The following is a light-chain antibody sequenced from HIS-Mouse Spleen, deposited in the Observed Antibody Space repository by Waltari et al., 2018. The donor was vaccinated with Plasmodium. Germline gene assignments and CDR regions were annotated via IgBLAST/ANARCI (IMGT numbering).Light chain of an antibody. CDR1: SSDVGGYNY. Sequence: QSALTQPASVSGSPGQSITLSCTGTSSDVGGYNYVSWYQQHPGKAPKLMIYEVSNRPSGVSNRCSGSKSGNTASLTISGLQAEDEADYYCSSYTSSSTLLYVFGTGTKVTVL. CDR2: EVS. CDR3: SSYTSSSTLLYV. J-gene: IGLJ1*01. V-gene: IGLV2-14*01.